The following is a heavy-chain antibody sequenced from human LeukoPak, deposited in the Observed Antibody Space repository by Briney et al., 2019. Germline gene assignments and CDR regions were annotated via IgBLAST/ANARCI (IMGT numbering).Heavy chain of an antibody. D-gene: IGHD2-21*01. CDR1: GFTRSGYW. J-gene: IGHJ4*02. CDR3: ARSVVASACFHS. V-gene: IGHV3-74*01. Sequence: PGGTLRLSCAASGFTRSGYWMHWVRQAPGEGLVWVSRMNSDGTVTTYADSVRGRFTISRDNARNTLYLQMRSLRAEDTAVYYCARSVVASACFHSWAQGTPVTVSS. CDR2: MNSDGTVT.